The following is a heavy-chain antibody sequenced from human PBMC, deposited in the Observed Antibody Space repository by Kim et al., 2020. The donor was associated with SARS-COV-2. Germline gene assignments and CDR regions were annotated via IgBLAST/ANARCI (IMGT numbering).Heavy chain of an antibody. CDR3: ARGTWGGGGWGYGSGQYNRFDP. D-gene: IGHD3-10*01. Sequence: ASVKVSCKASGYTFTSSHIQWVRQAPGQGLEWIGIINPSGGSTTYAQKLQGRVSMTRDTSTGTDYMELSSLRSEDTALYYCARGTWGGGGWGYGSGQYNRFDPWGQGTLVTVSS. CDR2: INPSGGST. CDR1: GYTFTSSH. V-gene: IGHV1-46*03. J-gene: IGHJ5*02.